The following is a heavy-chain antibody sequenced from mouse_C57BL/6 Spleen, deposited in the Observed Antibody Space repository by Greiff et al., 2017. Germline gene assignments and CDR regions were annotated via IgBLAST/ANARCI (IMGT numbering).Heavy chain of an antibody. V-gene: IGHV1-80*01. CDR2: IYPGDGDT. CDR3: ANYGSSYGWYVDV. CDR1: GYAFSSYW. J-gene: IGHJ1*03. Sequence: QVKLLQSGAELVKPGASVKISCKASGYAFSSYWMNWVKQRPGKGLEWIGTIYPGDGDTNYQGKFKGKATLTADKSSSTAYMQLSSRTSEYSAVYFCANYGSSYGWYVDVWGTGTTVTVSS. D-gene: IGHD1-1*01.